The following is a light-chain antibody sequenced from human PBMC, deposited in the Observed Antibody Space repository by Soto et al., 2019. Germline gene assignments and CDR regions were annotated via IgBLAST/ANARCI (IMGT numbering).Light chain of an antibody. Sequence: QSALTQPASVSGSPRQSITISCAGTMRDVGAYNLVSWYQQHPGRAPQLIIYEVRNRPSGISFRFSGSKSGNTASLTISGLQAEDEADYYCSSYTSKSSLIFGGGTKLTVL. V-gene: IGLV2-14*01. CDR2: EVR. J-gene: IGLJ2*01. CDR1: MRDVGAYNL. CDR3: SSYTSKSSLI.